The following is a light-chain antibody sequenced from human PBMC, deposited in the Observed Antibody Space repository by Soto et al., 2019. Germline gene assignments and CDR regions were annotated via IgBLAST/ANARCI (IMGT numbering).Light chain of an antibody. CDR3: AAWDDSLNGYV. Sequence: QSALTQPPSASGTPGQRVTFSCSGSSSNIGTNAVSWYQQLPGATPKLLIKSNDQRPSGVPDRFSGSKSGASASLAIRGLQSEDEPEYYCAAWDDSLNGYVLGTGAKVTVL. CDR2: SND. J-gene: IGLJ1*01. CDR1: SSNIGTNA. V-gene: IGLV1-44*01.